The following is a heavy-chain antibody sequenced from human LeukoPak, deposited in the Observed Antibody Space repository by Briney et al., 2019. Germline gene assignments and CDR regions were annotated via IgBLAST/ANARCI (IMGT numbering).Heavy chain of an antibody. Sequence: GGSLRLSCAASGFTFSSYSMTWVRQAPGKGLEWVSYISSSSSTIYYADSVKGRFTISRDNAKNSLYLQMNSLRAEDTAVYYCARDFLLGYCSGGSCPNWGQGTLVTVSS. CDR1: GFTFSSYS. J-gene: IGHJ4*02. CDR2: ISSSSSTI. D-gene: IGHD2-15*01. V-gene: IGHV3-48*01. CDR3: ARDFLLGYCSGGSCPN.